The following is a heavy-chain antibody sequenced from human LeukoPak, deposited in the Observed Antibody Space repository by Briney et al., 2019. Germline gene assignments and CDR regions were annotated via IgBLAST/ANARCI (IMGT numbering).Heavy chain of an antibody. D-gene: IGHD3-22*01. CDR1: GGSISSGSYY. V-gene: IGHV4-61*02. CDR3: ARSHYYDSSGYYYI. CDR2: IYTSGST. Sequence: SETLSLTCTVSGGSISSGSYYWSWIRQPAGKGLEWIGRIYTSGSTNYNPSLKSRVTISVDTSKNQFSLKLSSVTAADTAVYYCARSHYYDSSGYYYIWGQGTLVTVSS. J-gene: IGHJ4*02.